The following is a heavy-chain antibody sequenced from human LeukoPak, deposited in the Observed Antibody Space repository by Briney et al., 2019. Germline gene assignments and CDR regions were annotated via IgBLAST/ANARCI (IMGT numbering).Heavy chain of an antibody. J-gene: IGHJ4*02. D-gene: IGHD3-3*01. Sequence: GGPLRLSCAASGFTFSSYGMHWVRQAPGRGLEWVAFIRYDGSNKYYADSVKGRFTISRDNSKNTLYLQMNSLRAEDTAVYYCAKANSITIFGVISPVDYWGQGTLVTVSS. V-gene: IGHV3-30*02. CDR3: AKANSITIFGVISPVDY. CDR1: GFTFSSYG. CDR2: IRYDGSNK.